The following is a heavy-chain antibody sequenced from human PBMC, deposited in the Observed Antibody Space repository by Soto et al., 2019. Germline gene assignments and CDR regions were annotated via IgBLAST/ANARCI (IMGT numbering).Heavy chain of an antibody. V-gene: IGHV1-58*01. CDR2: IVVGSGNT. D-gene: IGHD3-3*01. CDR1: GGTFSSSA. J-gene: IGHJ6*02. CDR3: AAAFWSGYRDYGMDV. Sequence: GASLKVSCKASGGTFSSSAVQWVRQARGQRLEWIGWIVVGSGNTNYAQKFQERVTITRDMSTSTAYMELSSLRSEDTAVYYCAAAFWSGYRDYGMDVWGQGTTVTVSS.